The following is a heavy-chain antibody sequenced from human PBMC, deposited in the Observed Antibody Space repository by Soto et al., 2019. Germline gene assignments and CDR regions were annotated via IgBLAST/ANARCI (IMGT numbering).Heavy chain of an antibody. CDR2: ISSGSTI. D-gene: IGHD3-10*01. CDR3: AKDLRNYGSGNYWDY. J-gene: IGHJ4*02. Sequence: PGGSLRLSCAASGFTFSSYEMNWVRQAPGKGLEWVSYISSGSTIYYADSVKGRFTISRDNAKNSLYLQMNSLRAEDTAVYYCAKDLRNYGSGNYWDYWGQGTLVTVSS. V-gene: IGHV3-48*03. CDR1: GFTFSSYE.